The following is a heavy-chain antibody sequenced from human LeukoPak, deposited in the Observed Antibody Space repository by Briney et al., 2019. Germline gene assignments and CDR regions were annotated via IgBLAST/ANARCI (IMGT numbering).Heavy chain of an antibody. V-gene: IGHV3-7*01. Sequence: GGSLRLSCAASGFTFSSYWMSWVRQAPGKGLEWVANIKKDGSEKYYVDSVKGRFTISRDNAKKSLYLQMNSLRAEDTAVYYCARHLSGITGYTYGRGIDYWGQGTLVSVSS. CDR1: GFTFSSYW. D-gene: IGHD5-18*01. CDR2: IKKDGSEK. CDR3: ARHLSGITGYTYGRGIDY. J-gene: IGHJ4*02.